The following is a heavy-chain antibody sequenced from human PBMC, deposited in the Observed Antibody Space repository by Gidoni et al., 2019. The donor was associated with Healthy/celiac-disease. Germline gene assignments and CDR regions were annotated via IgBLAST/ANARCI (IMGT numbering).Heavy chain of an antibody. D-gene: IGHD3-22*01. Sequence: EVQLLESGGGLVQPGGSLRLSCAASGFTFSSYAMSWVRQAPGKGLEWVSAISGSGGSTYYADSVKGRFTISRDNSKNTLYLQMNSLRAEDTAVYYCAKSRTRYYYDSSALDYWGQGTLVTVSS. J-gene: IGHJ4*02. CDR3: AKSRTRYYYDSSALDY. V-gene: IGHV3-23*01. CDR2: ISGSGGST. CDR1: GFTFSSYA.